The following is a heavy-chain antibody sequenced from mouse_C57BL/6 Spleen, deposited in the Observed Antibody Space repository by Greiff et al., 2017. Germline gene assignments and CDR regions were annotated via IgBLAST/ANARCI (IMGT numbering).Heavy chain of an antibody. CDR3: AREVDSSGPFDY. J-gene: IGHJ2*01. Sequence: EVKLVESGGGLVKPGGSLKLSCAASGFTFSSYAMSWVRQTPEKRLEWVATISDGGSYTYYPDNVKGRFTISRDNAKNNLYLQMSHLKSEDTAMYYCAREVDSSGPFDYWGQGTTLTVSS. D-gene: IGHD3-2*02. CDR1: GFTFSSYA. V-gene: IGHV5-4*01. CDR2: ISDGGSYT.